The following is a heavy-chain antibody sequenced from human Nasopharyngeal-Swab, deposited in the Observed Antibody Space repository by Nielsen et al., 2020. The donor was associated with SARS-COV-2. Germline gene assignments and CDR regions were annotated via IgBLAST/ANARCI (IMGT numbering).Heavy chain of an antibody. CDR2: IYWNDDK. J-gene: IGHJ4*02. D-gene: IGHD2-2*02. V-gene: IGHV2-5*01. CDR3: AHRGGYCSSTSCYTAFEFVVEYYFDY. Sequence: RQAPGKALEWLALIYWNDDKRYSPSLKSRLTITKDTSKNQVVLTMTNMDPVDTATYYCAHRGGYCSSTSCYTAFEFVVEYYFDYWGKGTLVTVS.